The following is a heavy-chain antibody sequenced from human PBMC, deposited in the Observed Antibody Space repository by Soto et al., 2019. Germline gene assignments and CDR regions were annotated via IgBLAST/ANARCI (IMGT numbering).Heavy chain of an antibody. CDR3: ARMGDSSGYSGWFDP. CDR1: GFTVSSNY. Sequence: EVQLVESGGGLVQPGGSLRLSCAASGFTVSSNYMSWVRQAPGKGLEWVSVIYSGGSTYYADSVQGRFTISRDNSKNTLYLQMNRLRAEDTAVYYCARMGDSSGYSGWFDPWGQGTLVTVSS. CDR2: IYSGGST. V-gene: IGHV3-66*01. J-gene: IGHJ5*02. D-gene: IGHD3-22*01.